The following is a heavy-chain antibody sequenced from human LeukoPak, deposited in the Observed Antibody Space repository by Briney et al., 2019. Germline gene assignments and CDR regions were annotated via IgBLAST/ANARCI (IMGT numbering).Heavy chain of an antibody. D-gene: IGHD2-15*01. CDR3: ARGVGYCSGGSCYEVYDY. J-gene: IGHJ4*02. CDR1: GYSFTSYW. Sequence: GESLKISFKGSGYSFTSYWIGWVRQMPGKGLEWMGIIYPGGSDTRYSPSFQGQVTISADKSISTAYLQWSSLKASDTAMYYCARGVGYCSGGSCYEVYDYWGQGTLVTVSS. CDR2: IYPGGSDT. V-gene: IGHV5-51*01.